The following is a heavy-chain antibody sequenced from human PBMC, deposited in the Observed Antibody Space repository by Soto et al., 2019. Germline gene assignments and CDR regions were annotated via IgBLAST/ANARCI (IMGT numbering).Heavy chain of an antibody. J-gene: IGHJ4*02. CDR1: GGTFSSYA. Sequence: SVKVSCKASGGTFSSYAISWVRQAPGQGLEWMGGIIPIFGTANYAQKFQGRVTITADESTSTAYMELSSLRSDDTALYYCGYVGGYSTGDYSFDLWGRGTPVTVSS. CDR2: IIPIFGTA. V-gene: IGHV1-69*13. D-gene: IGHD5-18*01. CDR3: GYVGGYSTGDYSFDL.